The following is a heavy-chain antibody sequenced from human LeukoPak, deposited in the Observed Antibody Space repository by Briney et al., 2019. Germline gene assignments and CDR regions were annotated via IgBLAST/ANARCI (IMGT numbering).Heavy chain of an antibody. Sequence: ASVKVSCKASGGTFSSYAISWVRQAPGQGLEWMGWINPDSGGTNYAQKFQGRVTMTRDTSISTAYMELSRLRSDDTAVYYCARDRSEYSSSWYILFDYWGQGTLVTVSS. V-gene: IGHV1-2*02. CDR3: ARDRSEYSSSWYILFDY. D-gene: IGHD6-13*01. J-gene: IGHJ4*02. CDR1: GGTFSSYA. CDR2: INPDSGGT.